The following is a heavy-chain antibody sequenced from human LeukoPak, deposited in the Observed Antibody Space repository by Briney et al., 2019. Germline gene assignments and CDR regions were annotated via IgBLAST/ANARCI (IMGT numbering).Heavy chain of an antibody. J-gene: IGHJ3*02. CDR2: SRNKANSYTT. V-gene: IGHV3-72*01. CDR1: GFTFSDYY. CDR3: VRVRVVTPPAAFHI. Sequence: PGGSLRLSCAISGFTFSDYYMDWVRQAPGKGLEWVARSRNKANSYTTKYAASVEGRFTISRDDSKNSLYLQMNSLQTDDTAVYYCVRVRVVTPPAAFHIWGQGTMVTVSS. D-gene: IGHD3-3*01.